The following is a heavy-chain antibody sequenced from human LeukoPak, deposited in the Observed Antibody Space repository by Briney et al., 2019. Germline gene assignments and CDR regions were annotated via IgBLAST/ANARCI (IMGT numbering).Heavy chain of an antibody. V-gene: IGHV3-74*01. CDR3: ARDRDWLLRD. J-gene: IGHJ4*02. CDR2: ISRDGRIT. D-gene: IGHD2-21*02. Sequence: GGSLRLSCEASGFVFSDYVMHGVRQVPGKGLVWVSRISRDGRITTYADSVKGRFIISRDNGKKTLYVQMNDLRAEDTATYYCARDRDWLLRDWGQGTLVTVSS. CDR1: GFVFSDYV.